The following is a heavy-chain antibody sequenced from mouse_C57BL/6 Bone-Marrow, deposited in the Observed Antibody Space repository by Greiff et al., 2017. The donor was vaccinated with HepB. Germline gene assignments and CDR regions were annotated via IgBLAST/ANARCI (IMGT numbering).Heavy chain of an antibody. Sequence: VQLQESGPELVKPGASVKISCKASGYAFSSSWMNWVKQRPGKGLEWIGRIYPGDGDTNYNGKFKGKATLTADKSSSTAYMQLSSLTSEDSAVYFCARSAYDGYYRAWFAYWGQGTLVTVSA. J-gene: IGHJ3*01. D-gene: IGHD2-3*01. CDR1: GYAFSSSW. V-gene: IGHV1-82*01. CDR2: IYPGDGDT. CDR3: ARSAYDGYYRAWFAY.